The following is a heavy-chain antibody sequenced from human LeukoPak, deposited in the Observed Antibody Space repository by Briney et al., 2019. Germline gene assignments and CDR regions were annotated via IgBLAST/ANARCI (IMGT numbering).Heavy chain of an antibody. D-gene: IGHD4/OR15-4a*01. Sequence: GGSLRLSCAASGFTFSSYWMSWVRQAPGKGLEWVANIKQDGSEKYYVDSVKGRFTISRDNAKNSLYLQMNSLRAEDTAVYYCARRRLFLAHAFDIWGQGTMVTVSS. J-gene: IGHJ3*02. CDR2: IKQDGSEK. CDR3: ARRRLFLAHAFDI. V-gene: IGHV3-7*01. CDR1: GFTFSSYW.